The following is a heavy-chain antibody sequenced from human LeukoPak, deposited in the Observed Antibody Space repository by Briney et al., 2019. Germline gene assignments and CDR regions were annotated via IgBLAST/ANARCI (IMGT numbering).Heavy chain of an antibody. Sequence: GGSLRLSCAASGFTSGIYAVSWVRQAPGKGLEWVSACGGGDSYYADPVKGRFTISRDNSKKILYLQMNSLRAEDTAVYYCGKEVERHFDLKYWGQGTRVTVSS. CDR1: GFTSGIYA. J-gene: IGHJ4*02. CDR3: GKEVERHFDLKY. CDR2: CGGGDS. V-gene: IGHV3-23*01.